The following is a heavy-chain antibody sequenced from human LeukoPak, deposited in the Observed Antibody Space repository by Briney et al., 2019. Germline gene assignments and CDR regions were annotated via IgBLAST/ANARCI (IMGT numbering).Heavy chain of an antibody. CDR1: GGSISSGDSH. J-gene: IGHJ2*01. D-gene: IGHD7-27*01. CDR3: ARAPGVAEVGRLDL. CDR2: NCYSGNI. Sequence: SQTLSLTCTVSGGSISSGDSHWSWIRQPPGKGLEWIGYNCYSGNIYYNPSLKSRLTISLDMSKNQFSLKLSSVTAADTAVYYCARAPGVAEVGRLDLWGRGTLVTVSS. V-gene: IGHV4-30-4*01.